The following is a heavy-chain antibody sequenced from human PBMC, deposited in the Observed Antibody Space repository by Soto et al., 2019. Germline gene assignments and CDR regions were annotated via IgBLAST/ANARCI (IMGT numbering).Heavy chain of an antibody. V-gene: IGHV3-23*01. CDR2: ISGSGGST. CDR1: GFTFSSYA. D-gene: IGHD3-3*01. J-gene: IGHJ3*02. Sequence: GGSLRLSCAASGFTFSSYAMSWVRQAPGKGLEWVSAISGSGGSTYYADSVKGRFTISRDNSKNTLYLQMNSLRAEDTAVYYCAKDWTPYYDFWSGYSPNAFDIWGQGTMVTVSS. CDR3: AKDWTPYYDFWSGYSPNAFDI.